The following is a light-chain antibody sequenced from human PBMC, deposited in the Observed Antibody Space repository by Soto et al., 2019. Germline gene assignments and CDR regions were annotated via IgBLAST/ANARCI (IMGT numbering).Light chain of an antibody. CDR2: DAS. V-gene: IGKV1-33*01. J-gene: IGKJ4*01. CDR3: QQYDNLPLT. CDR1: QGISNY. Sequence: DIQMTQSPSSLSASVGDRVTITCQASQGISNYLSWFQQKPWKAPKLLIYDASNLETGVPSRFSGSGSGTDFTFTISSLQPEDIATYYCQQYDNLPLTFGGGTKVEIK.